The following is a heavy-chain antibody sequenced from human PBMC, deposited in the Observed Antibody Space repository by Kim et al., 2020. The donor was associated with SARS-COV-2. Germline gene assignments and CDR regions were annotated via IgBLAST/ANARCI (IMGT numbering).Heavy chain of an antibody. CDR1: GFSVSGSY. V-gene: IGHV3-66*01. CDR2: IYSGGTT. CDR3: ARSGAYDSSGYYYYAMDV. J-gene: IGHJ6*02. Sequence: GGSLRLSCGASGFSVSGSYMSWVRQAPGKRLEWVSIIYSGGTTNYADSVKGTFTISRDNSKNTLYLQMNSLRAEDTAVYYCARSGAYDSSGYYYYAMDVWGQGTTVTVSS. D-gene: IGHD3-22*01.